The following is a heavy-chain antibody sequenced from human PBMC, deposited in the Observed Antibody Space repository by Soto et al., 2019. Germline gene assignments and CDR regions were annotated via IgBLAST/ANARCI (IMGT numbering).Heavy chain of an antibody. CDR2: FDPEDGET. J-gene: IGHJ4*02. D-gene: IGHD6-13*01. CDR3: ATPLRYSSSWPTFGY. V-gene: IGHV1-24*01. Sequence: ASVKVSCKVSGYTLTELSMHWVRQAPGKGLEWMGGFDPEDGETIYAQKFQGRVTMTEDTSTDTAYMELSSLRSEDTAVYYCATPLRYSSSWPTFGYWGQGTLVTVSS. CDR1: GYTLTELS.